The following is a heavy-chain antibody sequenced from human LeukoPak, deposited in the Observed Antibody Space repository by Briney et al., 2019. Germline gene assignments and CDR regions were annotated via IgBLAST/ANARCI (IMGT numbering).Heavy chain of an antibody. CDR1: GYTYTNYY. V-gene: IGHV1-46*01. CDR3: AREESGGYFDY. D-gene: IGHD2-8*02. J-gene: IGHJ4*02. Sequence: ASVKVSCKASGYTYTNYYMHWVRQAPGQGLEWMGLINPTGTGTNYAQKFRGRVTLTRDTSTTTVYMELSSLRSEDTAVYYCAREESGGYFDYWGQGTPVTVSS. CDR2: INPTGTGT.